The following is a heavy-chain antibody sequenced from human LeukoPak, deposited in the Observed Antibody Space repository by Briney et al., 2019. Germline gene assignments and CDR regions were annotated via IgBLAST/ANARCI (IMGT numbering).Heavy chain of an antibody. V-gene: IGHV1-18*01. D-gene: IGHD2-2*01. CDR1: GYTFTSYG. Sequence: GASVKVSCKASGYTFTSYGISWVRQAPGQGLEWMGWISAYNGNTNYAQKLQGRVTMTTDTSTSTAYMELRSLRSDDTAVYYSAREGCSSTSCFYYYYYYMDVWGKGTTVTVSS. CDR2: ISAYNGNT. J-gene: IGHJ6*03. CDR3: AREGCSSTSCFYYYYYYMDV.